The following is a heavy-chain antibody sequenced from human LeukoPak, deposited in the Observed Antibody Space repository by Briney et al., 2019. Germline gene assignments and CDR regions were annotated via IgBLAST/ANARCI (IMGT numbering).Heavy chain of an antibody. Sequence: GGSLRLSCAVSGFTFRSYYMHWVRQAPGKGLVWVSRISNDGSSTMYADSVKGRFTISRDNAKNTLYLQMNSLRAEDTAVYYCRSEGSSSSDYYYYMDVWGKGTTVTVSS. J-gene: IGHJ6*03. V-gene: IGHV3-74*03. D-gene: IGHD6-6*01. CDR1: GFTFRSYY. CDR3: RSEGSSSSDYYYYMDV. CDR2: ISNDGSST.